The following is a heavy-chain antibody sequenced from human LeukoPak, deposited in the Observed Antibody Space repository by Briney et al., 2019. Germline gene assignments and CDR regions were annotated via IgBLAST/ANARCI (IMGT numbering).Heavy chain of an antibody. J-gene: IGHJ4*02. Sequence: PGGSLRLSCAGSGFTFSSYWMSWVRQAPGKGLEWVANIKQDGSEKYYVDSVKGRFTISRDNAKNSMYLQMNSLRAEDSAVYYRAQQASSISPFDYWGQGTLVTVSS. CDR2: IKQDGSEK. D-gene: IGHD2-2*01. CDR1: GFTFSSYW. CDR3: AQQASSISPFDY. V-gene: IGHV3-7*01.